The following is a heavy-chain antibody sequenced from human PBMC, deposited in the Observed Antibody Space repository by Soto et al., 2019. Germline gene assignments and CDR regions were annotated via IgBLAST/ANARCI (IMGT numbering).Heavy chain of an antibody. J-gene: IGHJ5*02. CDR2: IYYSGST. D-gene: IGHD1-20*01. CDR1: GGSISSGGYY. V-gene: IGHV4-31*03. CDR3: ARSLYKDTLNWFAP. Sequence: SETLSLTCTVSGGSISSGGYYWSWIRQHPGKGLEWIGYIYYSGSTYYNPSLKSRVTISVDTSKNQFSLKLSSVTAADTAVYYCARSLYKDTLNWFAPWGQGTLVTVSS.